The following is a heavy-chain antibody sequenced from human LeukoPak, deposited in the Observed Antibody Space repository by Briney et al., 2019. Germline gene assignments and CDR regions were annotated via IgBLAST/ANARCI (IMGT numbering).Heavy chain of an antibody. D-gene: IGHD2-15*01. Sequence: GGSLRLSCGASGFTFSSYAMSWVRQAPGKGLEWVSAITGGGGSTYYADSVEGRFTISRDNSKNTLYLQMDSLRAEDTAVYYCARDIGYCGGGSCRNAFDIWGQGTMVTVSS. CDR3: ARDIGYCGGGSCRNAFDI. CDR2: ITGGGGST. V-gene: IGHV3-23*01. CDR1: GFTFSSYA. J-gene: IGHJ3*02.